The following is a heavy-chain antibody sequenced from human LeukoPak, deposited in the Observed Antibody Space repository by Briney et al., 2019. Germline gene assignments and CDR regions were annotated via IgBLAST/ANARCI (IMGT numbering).Heavy chain of an antibody. CDR1: GGSISSSSYY. Sequence: SETLSLTCTVSGGSISSSSYYWGWIRQPPGKGLEWIGSIYYSGSTNYNPSLKGRVTISVDTSKNQFSLKLSSVTAADTAVYFCARGPYSYDSSGAFDIWGQGTMVTVSS. J-gene: IGHJ3*02. D-gene: IGHD3-22*01. V-gene: IGHV4-39*07. CDR3: ARGPYSYDSSGAFDI. CDR2: IYYSGST.